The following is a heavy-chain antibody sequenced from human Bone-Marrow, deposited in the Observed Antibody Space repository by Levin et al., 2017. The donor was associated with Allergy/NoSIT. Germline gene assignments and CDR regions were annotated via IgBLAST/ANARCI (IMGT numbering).Heavy chain of an antibody. V-gene: IGHV3-43*01. CDR2: ISWDGGST. J-gene: IGHJ4*02. CDR3: ARGYLDYYYFDY. D-gene: IGHD3-9*01. CDR1: GFTFDDYT. Sequence: GGSLRLSCAASGFTFDDYTMHWVRQAPGKGLEWVSLISWDGGSTYYADSVKGRFTISRDNSKNSLYLQMNSLRTEDTALYYCARGYLDYYYFDYWGQGTLVTVSS.